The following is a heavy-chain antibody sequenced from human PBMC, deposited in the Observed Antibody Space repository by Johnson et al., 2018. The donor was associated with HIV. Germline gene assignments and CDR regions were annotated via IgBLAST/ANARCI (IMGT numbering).Heavy chain of an antibody. CDR2: ISYDGTNK. J-gene: IGHJ3*02. CDR1: GFTFSSYA. CDR3: ARVHPISSGWYIGAFDI. Sequence: QVQLVESGGGVVQPGRSLRLSCAASGFTFSSYAMHWVRQAPGKGLEWVASISYDGTNKYYADSVKGRFTISRDNAKNSLYLQMNSLRAEDTALYYCARVHPISSGWYIGAFDIWGQGTMVT. D-gene: IGHD6-19*01. V-gene: IGHV3-30-3*01.